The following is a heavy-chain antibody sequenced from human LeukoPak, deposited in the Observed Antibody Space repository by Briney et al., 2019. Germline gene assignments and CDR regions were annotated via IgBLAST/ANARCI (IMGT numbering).Heavy chain of an antibody. D-gene: IGHD5-24*01. CDR3: ARGGGGYPFDY. CDR2: IYYSGST. V-gene: IGHV4-59*01. CDR1: GGSISSYY. J-gene: IGHJ4*02. Sequence: PSETLSFTCTVSGGSISSYYWSWIRQPPGKGLEWIGYIYYSGSTNYNPSLKSRVTISVDTSKNQFSLKLSSVTAADTAVYYCARGGGGYPFDYWGQGTLVTVSS.